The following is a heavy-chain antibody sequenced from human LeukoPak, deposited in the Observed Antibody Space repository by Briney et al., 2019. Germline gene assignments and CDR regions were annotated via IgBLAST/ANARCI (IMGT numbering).Heavy chain of an antibody. CDR3: ATDVDTAMDNAFDI. J-gene: IGHJ3*02. Sequence: SETLSLTCTVSGGSISSGSYYWSWIRQPAGKGLEWIGRIYTSGSTNYNPSLKSRVTISVDTSKNQFSLKLSSVTAADTAVYYCATDVDTAMDNAFDIWGQGTMVTVSS. CDR1: GGSISSGSYY. CDR2: IYTSGST. V-gene: IGHV4-61*02. D-gene: IGHD5-18*01.